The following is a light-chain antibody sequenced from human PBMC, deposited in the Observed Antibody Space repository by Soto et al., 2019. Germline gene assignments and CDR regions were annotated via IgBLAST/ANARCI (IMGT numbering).Light chain of an antibody. CDR2: DVS. V-gene: IGLV2-11*01. J-gene: IGLJ1*01. Sequence: QSALTQPRSLSGSPGQSVTISCTGTSSDVGGYNYVSWYQQHPGKAPKLMIYDVSKRPSGVPDRFSGSKSGNPASLTISGLQAEDEADYYCCSYSGSDTYVFGTGTKVTVL. CDR1: SSDVGGYNY. CDR3: CSYSGSDTYV.